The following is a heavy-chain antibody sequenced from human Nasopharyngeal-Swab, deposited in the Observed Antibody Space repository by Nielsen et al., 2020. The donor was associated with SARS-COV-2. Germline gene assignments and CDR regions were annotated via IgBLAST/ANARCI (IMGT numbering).Heavy chain of an antibody. D-gene: IGHD3-3*01. CDR3: ARDGLDYDFWSAYFMDV. CDR1: GFTFSNYP. V-gene: IGHV3-30*04. J-gene: IGHJ6*02. CDR2: ISYDGYNK. Sequence: GESLKISCAASGFTFSNYPIHWVRQTPDKGPEWVGIISYDGYNKEYSDSVKGRFTISRDNSKNTVYLQMNSLSTEDTAVYYCARDGLDYDFWSAYFMDVWGQGTTVTVSS.